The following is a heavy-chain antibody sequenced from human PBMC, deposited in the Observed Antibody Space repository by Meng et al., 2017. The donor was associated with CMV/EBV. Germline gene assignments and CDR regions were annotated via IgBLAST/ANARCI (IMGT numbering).Heavy chain of an antibody. CDR3: AKRRNYVGPLDH. CDR2: ISGSGGST. D-gene: IGHD1-7*01. CDR1: GFTFSSYA. J-gene: IGHJ4*02. Sequence: GESLKISCAASGFTFSSYAMSWVRQAPGKGLEWVSAISGSGGSTYYADSVKGRFTISRDNSKNTLYLQMNSLRAEDTAVYYCAKRRNYVGPLDHWGQGTLVTVSS. V-gene: IGHV3-23*01.